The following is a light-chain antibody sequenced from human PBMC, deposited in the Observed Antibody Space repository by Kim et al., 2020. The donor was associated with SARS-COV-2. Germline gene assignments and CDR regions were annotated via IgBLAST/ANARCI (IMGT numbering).Light chain of an antibody. CDR2: AAS. V-gene: IGKV1-8*01. CDR3: QQYYSYPST. Sequence: AIRMTQSPSSLSASTGDRVTITCRASQGISSYLAWYQQKPGKAPKLLIYAASTLQRGVPSRFSGSGSGTDFTLTISSLQPEDFATYYCQQYYSYPSTFGQGTKVDIK. J-gene: IGKJ1*01. CDR1: QGISSY.